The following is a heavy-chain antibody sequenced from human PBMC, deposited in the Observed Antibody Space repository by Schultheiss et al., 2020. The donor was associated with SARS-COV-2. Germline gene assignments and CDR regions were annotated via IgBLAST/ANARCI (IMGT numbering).Heavy chain of an antibody. CDR1: GYTFTSYG. D-gene: IGHD4-23*01. CDR3: ASSLGLSDYGGNSGWAYGMDV. CDR2: ISAYNGNT. Sequence: GSVKVSCKASGYTFTSYGISWVRQAPGQGLEWMGWISAYNGNTNYAQKLQGRVTMTTDTSTSTAYMELRSLRSDDTAVYYCASSLGLSDYGGNSGWAYGMDVWGQGTTVTVSS. J-gene: IGHJ6*02. V-gene: IGHV1-18*01.